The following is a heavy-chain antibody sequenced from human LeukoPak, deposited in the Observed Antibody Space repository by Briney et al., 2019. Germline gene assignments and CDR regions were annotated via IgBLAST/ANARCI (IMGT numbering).Heavy chain of an antibody. V-gene: IGHV4-59*01. Sequence: SETLSLTCTVSGGSISSYYWSWIRQPPGKGLEWIGYIYYSGSTNYNPSLKSRVTISVDTSKNQFSLKLSSVTAADTAVYYCASSSGSPPAPADYWGQGTLVTVSS. D-gene: IGHD1-26*01. CDR2: IYYSGST. CDR3: ASSSGSPPAPADY. J-gene: IGHJ4*02. CDR1: GGSISSYY.